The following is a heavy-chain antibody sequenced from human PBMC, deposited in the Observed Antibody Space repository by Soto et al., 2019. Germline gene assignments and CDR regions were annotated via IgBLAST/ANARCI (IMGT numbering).Heavy chain of an antibody. Sequence: SQTLSLTCAISGDSVSSNSAAWNWIRQSPSRGLEWLGRTYYRSKWYNDYAVSVKSRITINPDTSKNQFSLQLNSVTPEDTAVYYCARDRSSGWYREFWFDPWGQGTLVTVYS. V-gene: IGHV6-1*01. CDR3: ARDRSSGWYREFWFDP. D-gene: IGHD6-19*01. CDR2: TYYRSKWYN. J-gene: IGHJ5*02. CDR1: GDSVSSNSAA.